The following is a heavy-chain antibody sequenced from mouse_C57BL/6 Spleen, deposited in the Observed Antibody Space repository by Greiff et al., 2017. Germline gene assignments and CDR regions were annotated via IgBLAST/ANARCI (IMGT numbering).Heavy chain of an antibody. V-gene: IGHV14-4*01. J-gene: IGHJ1*03. CDR3: TTRALRWYFDV. Sequence: VQLQQSGAELVRPGASVKLSCTASGFNLKDDYMHWVKQRPEPGLEWIGWIDPENGDTEYASKFQGKATITADTSSNTAYLQLSSLTSEDTAGYYCTTRALRWYFDVWGTGTTVTVSS. CDR1: GFNLKDDY. CDR2: IDPENGDT. D-gene: IGHD1-2*01.